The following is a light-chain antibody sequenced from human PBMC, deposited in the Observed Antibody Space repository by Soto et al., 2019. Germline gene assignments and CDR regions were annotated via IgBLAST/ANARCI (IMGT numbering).Light chain of an antibody. CDR1: QSVTYN. CDR3: QQYRPSPAIS. CDR2: AVS. J-gene: IGKJ5*01. Sequence: WTQSPATLSASQGERVTLSCRATQSVTYNLAWYQQKPGQAPRLLIYAVSTRATGIPDRFSGSGSGTDFTLTISTLEPEDSALYSGQQYRPSPAISFGQGTRREIK. V-gene: IGKV3-20*01.